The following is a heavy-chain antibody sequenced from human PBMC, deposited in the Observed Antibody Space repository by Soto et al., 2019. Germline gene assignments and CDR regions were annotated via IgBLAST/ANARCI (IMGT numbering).Heavy chain of an antibody. CDR2: IYPGDSDT. Sequence: PGESLKISCKGSGYSFTSYWIGWVRQMPGKGLERMGVIYPGDSDTTYNPSFQGQVTISADKSINTVYLQWSSLKASDTATYYCARLGFDYDFLSGYYNVHHYYGIDVWGQGTTVTVSS. V-gene: IGHV5-51*01. CDR3: ARLGFDYDFLSGYYNVHHYYGIDV. CDR1: GYSFTSYW. D-gene: IGHD3-3*01. J-gene: IGHJ6*02.